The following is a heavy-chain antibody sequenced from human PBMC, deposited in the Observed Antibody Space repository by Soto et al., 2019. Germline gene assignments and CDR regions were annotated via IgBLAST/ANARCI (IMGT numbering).Heavy chain of an antibody. CDR2: IYYSGST. V-gene: IGHV4-59*01. CDR3: ARGMTTVTYYYYGMDV. J-gene: IGHJ6*02. Sequence: SETLSLTCTVGGGSSSGYDWSWIRQPPGKGLEWIGYIYYSGSTNYNPSLKSRVTISVDTSKNQFSLKLSSVTAADTAVYYCARGMTTVTYYYYGMDVWGQGTTVNV. CDR1: GGSSSGYD. D-gene: IGHD4-4*01.